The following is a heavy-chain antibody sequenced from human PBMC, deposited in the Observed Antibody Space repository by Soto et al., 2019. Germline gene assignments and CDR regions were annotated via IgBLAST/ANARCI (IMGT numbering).Heavy chain of an antibody. CDR2: ISSSSSYI. D-gene: IGHD3-3*01. CDR1: GFTFSEYG. J-gene: IGHJ6*02. V-gene: IGHV3-21*01. CDR3: AGGGPNYDFWSGYYMSV. Sequence: VGSLRLSCAASGFTFSEYGMNWVRQAPGKGLEWVSSISSSSSYIYYADSVKGRFTISRDNAKNSPYLQMNSLRAEDTAVYYCAGGGPNYDFWSGYYMSVWGQGTTVTVSS.